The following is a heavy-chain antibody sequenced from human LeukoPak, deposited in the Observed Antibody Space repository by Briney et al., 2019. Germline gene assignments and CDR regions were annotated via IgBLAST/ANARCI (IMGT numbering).Heavy chain of an antibody. V-gene: IGHV3-30*04. Sequence: GGSLRLSCAASGFTFSSYAMHWVRQAPGKGLEWVAVISYDGSNKYYADSVKGRFTISRDNSKNTLYLQMNSLRAEDTAVYYCARDMDYPPIGNYYYGYWGQGTLVTVSS. CDR3: ARDMDYPPIGNYYYGY. CDR1: GFTFSSYA. J-gene: IGHJ4*02. CDR2: ISYDGSNK. D-gene: IGHD1-7*01.